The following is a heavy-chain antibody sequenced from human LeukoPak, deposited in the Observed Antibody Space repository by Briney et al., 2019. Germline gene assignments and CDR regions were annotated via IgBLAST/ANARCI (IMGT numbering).Heavy chain of an antibody. CDR2: ISSSSSTI. D-gene: IGHD6-13*01. CDR3: AGDRRSSSWKRPFDY. V-gene: IGHV3-48*02. CDR1: GFTFSSYS. J-gene: IGHJ4*02. Sequence: PGGSLRLSCAASGFTFSSYSMNWVRQAPGKGLEWVSYISSSSSTIYYADSVKGRFTISRDNAKNSLYLQMNSLRDEDTAVYYCAGDRRSSSWKRPFDYWGQGTLVTVSS.